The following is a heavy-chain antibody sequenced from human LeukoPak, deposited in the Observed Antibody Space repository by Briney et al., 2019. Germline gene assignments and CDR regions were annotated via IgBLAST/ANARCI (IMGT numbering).Heavy chain of an antibody. CDR2: IYYSGST. CDR3: ARVRSIVGATGDY. D-gene: IGHD1-26*01. V-gene: IGHV4-59*01. CDR1: GGSISSYY. J-gene: IGHJ4*02. Sequence: SETLSLTCTVSGGSISSYYWSWIRQPPGKGLEWIGYIYYSGSTNYNPSLKSRVTISVDTSKNQFSLKLSSVTAADTAVYYCARVRSIVGATGDYWGQGTLVTVSS.